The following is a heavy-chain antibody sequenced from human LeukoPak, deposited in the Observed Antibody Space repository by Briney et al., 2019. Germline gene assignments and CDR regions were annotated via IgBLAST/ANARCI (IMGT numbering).Heavy chain of an antibody. CDR3: ARGPPVYSGSQDY. D-gene: IGHD1-26*01. CDR1: GFTFSSYS. J-gene: IGHJ4*02. V-gene: IGHV3-21*01. Sequence: PGGSLRLSCAASGFTFSSYSMNWVRQAPGKGLEWVSSISSSSSYIYYADSVKGRFTISRDNAKNSLYLQMNSLRAEDTAVYYCARGPPVYSGSQDYWGQGTLVTVSS. CDR2: ISSSSSYI.